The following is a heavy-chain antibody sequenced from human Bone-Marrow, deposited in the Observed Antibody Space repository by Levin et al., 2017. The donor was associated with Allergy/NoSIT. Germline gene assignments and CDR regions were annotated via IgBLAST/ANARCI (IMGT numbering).Heavy chain of an antibody. CDR1: GGSISSYY. J-gene: IGHJ6*02. Sequence: SETLSLTCTVSGGSISSYYWNWIRQPPGKGLEWIGYIYYSGSTNYNPSLKSRVTISVDTSKNQFSLKLSSVTAADTAVYYCARLNRVATISTTYDYGMDGWGQGTTVTVSS. V-gene: IGHV4-59*08. CDR2: IYYSGST. CDR3: ARLNRVATISTTYDYGMDG. D-gene: IGHD1-14*01.